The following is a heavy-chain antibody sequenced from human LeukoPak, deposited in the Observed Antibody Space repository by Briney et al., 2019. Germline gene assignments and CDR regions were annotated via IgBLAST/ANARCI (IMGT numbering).Heavy chain of an antibody. CDR2: ISAGGSFT. D-gene: IGHD3-3*01. Sequence: AGGSLRLSCAASRFTFSTYVMTWVRRAPGKGLEWVSSISAGGSFTYYAAAVKGRFTISRDNSMNTLYLQMDSLRAEDTAVYHCAKVITTIGVVEASKKYYYMDVWGKGTTVTVSS. CDR1: RFTFSTYV. CDR3: AKVITTIGVVEASKKYYYMDV. V-gene: IGHV3-23*01. J-gene: IGHJ6*03.